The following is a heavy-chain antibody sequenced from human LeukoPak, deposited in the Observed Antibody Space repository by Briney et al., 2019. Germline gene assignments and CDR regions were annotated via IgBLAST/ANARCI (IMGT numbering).Heavy chain of an antibody. D-gene: IGHD3-3*01. J-gene: IGHJ6*03. CDR2: INHSGST. Sequence: SEILSLTCAVYGGSFSGYYWSWIRQSPGKGLEWIGEINHSGSTNYNPSLKSRVTISVDTSKNQFSLKLSSVTAADTAVYYCARLGVVIAPYYYYYMDVWGKGTTVTVSS. CDR1: GGSFSGYY. V-gene: IGHV4-34*01. CDR3: ARLGVVIAPYYYYYMDV.